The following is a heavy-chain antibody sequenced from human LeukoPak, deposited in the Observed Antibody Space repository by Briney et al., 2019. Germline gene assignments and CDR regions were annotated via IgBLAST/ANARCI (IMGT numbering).Heavy chain of an antibody. CDR1: GFLLRNYP. Sequence: GYLILHCASSGFLLRNYPMGWVRQVPGAGLEWGATISRRGDSTYVDDSVKGRFTISRDNSKNSLYLQMTAVRAEDTAVYYYVKGPRPDITLAHTIENWGQGTLVTVSS. J-gene: IGHJ4*02. V-gene: IGHV3-23*01. CDR2: ISRRGDST. D-gene: IGHD1-14*01. CDR3: VKGPRPDITLAHTIEN.